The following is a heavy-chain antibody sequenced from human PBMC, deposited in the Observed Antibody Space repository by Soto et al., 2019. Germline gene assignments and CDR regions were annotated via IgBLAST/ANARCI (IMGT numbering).Heavy chain of an antibody. D-gene: IGHD6-19*01. J-gene: IGHJ4*02. CDR3: ARRVPYSSGWHFDY. CDR1: GYTFTSYA. V-gene: IGHV1-3*01. CDR2: INAGNGNT. Sequence: QVQLVQSGAEVKKPGASVKVSCKASGYTFTSYAMHWVRQAPGQRLEWMGWINAGNGNTKYSQKFQGRVTITRDTAENTDYMEQSSLRSEDTAVYYCARRVPYSSGWHFDYWGQGTLVTVSS.